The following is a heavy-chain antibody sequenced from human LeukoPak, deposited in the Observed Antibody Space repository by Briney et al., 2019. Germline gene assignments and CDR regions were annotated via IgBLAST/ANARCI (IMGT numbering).Heavy chain of an antibody. CDR1: GFTFSSYA. V-gene: IGHV3-30*04. CDR3: ARAYYGSGSRYFDY. D-gene: IGHD3-10*01. Sequence: GGSLRLSCAASGFTFSSYAMHWVRQAPGKGLEWVAVISYDGSNKYYADSVKGRFTISRDNPKNTLYLQMNSLRAEDTAVYYCARAYYGSGSRYFDYWGQGTLVTVSS. CDR2: ISYDGSNK. J-gene: IGHJ4*02.